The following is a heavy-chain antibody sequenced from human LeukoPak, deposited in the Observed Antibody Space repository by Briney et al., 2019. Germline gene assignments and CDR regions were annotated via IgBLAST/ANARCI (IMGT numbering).Heavy chain of an antibody. CDR2: INPNSGGT. CDR1: GYTFTGYY. Sequence: ASVKVSCKASGYTFTGYYMHWVRQAPGQGLEWMGWINPNSGGTNYAQKLQGRVTMTRDTSITTAYMELSGLTSDDTAMYYCARDRMGDCATTSCYLAYWGQGALVTVSS. V-gene: IGHV1-2*02. CDR3: ARDRMGDCATTSCYLAY. J-gene: IGHJ4*02. D-gene: IGHD2-2*01.